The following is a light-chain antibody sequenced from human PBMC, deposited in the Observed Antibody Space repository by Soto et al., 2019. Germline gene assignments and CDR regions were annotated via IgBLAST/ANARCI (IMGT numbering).Light chain of an antibody. CDR1: QGISNY. J-gene: IGKJ1*01. Sequence: DIQMTQSPSSLSASVRDRVTITCRASQGISNYLAWYQQKPGKVPKLLIYAASTLQSGVPSRFSGSGSGTDFTLTIISRQHEEVATYYCQKYNSTPWTFGQGTKVEIK. CDR3: QKYNSTPWT. V-gene: IGKV1-27*01. CDR2: AAS.